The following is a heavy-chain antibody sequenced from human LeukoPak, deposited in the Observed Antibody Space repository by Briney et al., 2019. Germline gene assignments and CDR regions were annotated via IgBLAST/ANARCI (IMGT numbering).Heavy chain of an antibody. D-gene: IGHD1-1*01. CDR2: ITGSSSTI. J-gene: IGHJ3*02. CDR3: ARDMEPDAFDI. V-gene: IGHV3-48*04. Sequence: GGSLRLSCAASRFTFSNYNMHWVRQAPGKGPEWISYITGSSSTIYYADSVKGRFTISRDIAKTSLYLQMNSLRAEDTAIYYCARDMEPDAFDIWGQGTMVTVSS. CDR1: RFTFSNYN.